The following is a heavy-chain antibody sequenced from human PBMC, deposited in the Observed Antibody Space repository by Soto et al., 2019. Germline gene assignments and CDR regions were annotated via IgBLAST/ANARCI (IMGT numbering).Heavy chain of an antibody. Sequence: EAQLVESGGVLVQPGGSLRLSCVGSGFTFSSYSMNWVRQAPGKGLEWISYIRRNSSSRYYASSVKGRFTISRDNAKNYLYLQMTSLRAEDTGVYYCARMSSSITPGCWGQGTLVNVSS. CDR3: ARMSSSITPGC. V-gene: IGHV3-48*04. CDR1: GFTFSSYS. D-gene: IGHD2-2*01. CDR2: IRRNSSSR. J-gene: IGHJ4*02.